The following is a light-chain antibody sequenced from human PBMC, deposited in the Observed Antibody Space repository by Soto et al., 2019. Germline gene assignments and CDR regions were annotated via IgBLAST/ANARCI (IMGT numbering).Light chain of an antibody. CDR1: QSVSSY. CDR3: QQRSNRPPLT. J-gene: IGKJ4*01. V-gene: IGKV3-11*01. CDR2: DAS. Sequence: EIVLTQSPATLSLSPGERATLSCRASQSVSSYLAWYQQKPGQAPRLLIYDASNRATGIPARFSGSGSGTDFTLTISSLEPKDFSVYYCQQRSNRPPLTFGGGTKVEIK.